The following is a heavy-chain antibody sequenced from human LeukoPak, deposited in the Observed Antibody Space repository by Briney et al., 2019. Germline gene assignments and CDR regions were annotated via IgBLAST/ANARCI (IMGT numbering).Heavy chain of an antibody. J-gene: IGHJ4*02. CDR3: ARDSATKVRGPVIGSTDF. CDR1: GFTFSSYS. D-gene: IGHD5-12*01. CDR2: ISSSSSTI. Sequence: GGSLRLPCAASGFTFSSYSMNWVRQAPGKGLEWVSYISSSSSTIYYADSVKGRFTISRDNAKNSLYLQMNSLRAEDTAVYYCARDSATKVRGPVIGSTDFWGQGTLVTVSS. V-gene: IGHV3-48*04.